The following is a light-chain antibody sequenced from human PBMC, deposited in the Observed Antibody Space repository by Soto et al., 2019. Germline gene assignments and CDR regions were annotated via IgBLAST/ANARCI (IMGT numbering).Light chain of an antibody. CDR1: SGFVGSFSL. CDR3: CLYIGATTYV. V-gene: IGLV2-23*01. Sequence: QSVLAQAAAVSGSPGQSITISCTGTSGFVGSFSLVSWYQQHPGKAPKVMISEGHRRPSGVPDRFSGSTSVNSASLTISGLQADDEAAYYCCLYIGATTYVFGTGAKVNVL. J-gene: IGLJ1*01. CDR2: EGH.